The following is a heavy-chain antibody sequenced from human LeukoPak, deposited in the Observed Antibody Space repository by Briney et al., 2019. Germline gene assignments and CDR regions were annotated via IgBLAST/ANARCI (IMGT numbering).Heavy chain of an antibody. J-gene: IGHJ5*02. CDR2: FDPEDGET. Sequence: ASVKVSCKVSGYTLTELSMHWVRQAPGKGLEWMGGFDPEDGETIYAQKFQGGVTMTEDTSTDTAYMELSSLRSEDTAVYYCATDPWRLLLRGWFDPWGQGTLVTVSS. CDR1: GYTLTELS. V-gene: IGHV1-24*01. D-gene: IGHD3-22*01. CDR3: ATDPWRLLLRGWFDP.